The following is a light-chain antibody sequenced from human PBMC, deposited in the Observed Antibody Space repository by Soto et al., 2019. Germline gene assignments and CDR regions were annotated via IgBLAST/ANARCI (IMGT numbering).Light chain of an antibody. CDR3: SSYTSSSTVI. Sequence: QSVLTQPASVSGSPGQSITISCTGTSSDVGGYNYISWYQQYPGKAPKFIIYDVRNRPSGVSNRFSGSRSGNTASLTISGLQAEDEADYYCSSYTSSSTVIFGGGTQLTVL. CDR1: SSDVGGYNY. J-gene: IGLJ7*01. CDR2: DVR. V-gene: IGLV2-14*01.